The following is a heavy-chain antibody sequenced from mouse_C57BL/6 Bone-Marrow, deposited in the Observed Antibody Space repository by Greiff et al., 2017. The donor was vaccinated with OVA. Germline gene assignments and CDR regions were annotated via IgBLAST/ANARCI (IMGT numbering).Heavy chain of an antibody. CDR3: AGGWLLPFGC. D-gene: IGHD2-3*01. CDR1: GYTFTDYY. J-gene: IGHJ2*01. V-gene: IGHV1-26*01. CDR2: INPNNGGT. Sequence: EVQLQQSGPELVKPGASVKISCKASGYTFTDYYMHWVKQRHGKSLEWIGDINPNNGGTSYTQKFKGKATLTVDKSSSTAYMELRSLPSEDSAVYYGAGGWLLPFGCWGQGTTLTVAS.